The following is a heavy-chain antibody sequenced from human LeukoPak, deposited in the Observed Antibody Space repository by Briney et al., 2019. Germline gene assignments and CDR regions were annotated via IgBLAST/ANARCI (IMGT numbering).Heavy chain of an antibody. CDR3: ARDRGSGSYSYSWFDP. V-gene: IGHV1-18*04. J-gene: IGHJ5*02. Sequence: GASVKVSCKASGYSFVSYGITWVRQAPGQGLEWMGWISAYNGNTNYAQKFQSRVTMTTDTSTSTAYMELRSLKSDDTAVYYCARDRGSGSYSYSWFDPWGQGTLVTVSS. CDR1: GYSFVSYG. CDR2: ISAYNGNT. D-gene: IGHD3-10*01.